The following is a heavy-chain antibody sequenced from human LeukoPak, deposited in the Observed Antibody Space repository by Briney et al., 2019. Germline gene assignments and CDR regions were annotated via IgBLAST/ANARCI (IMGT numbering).Heavy chain of an antibody. CDR2: ISSSGSTI. J-gene: IGHJ3*02. CDR3: AKNRQWLDRSAFDI. Sequence: GGSLRLSCAASGFTFSSYNMNWVRQAPGKGLEWISYISSSGSTIYYAGSVKGRFTISRDNAKNTLYLQMNSLRAEDTAVYYCAKNRQWLDRSAFDIWGQGTMVTVSS. CDR1: GFTFSSYN. V-gene: IGHV3-48*01. D-gene: IGHD6-19*01.